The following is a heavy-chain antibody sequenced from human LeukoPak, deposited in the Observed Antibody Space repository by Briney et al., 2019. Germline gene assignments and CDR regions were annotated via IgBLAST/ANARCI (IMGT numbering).Heavy chain of an antibody. D-gene: IGHD6-19*01. CDR3: ARGIPGYSSGWYLTDY. CDR2: ISAYNGNT. V-gene: IGHV1-18*01. J-gene: IGHJ4*02. CDR1: GYTFTSYG. Sequence: ASVKVSCXASGYTFTSYGISWERQAPGQGLEWMGWISAYNGNTNYAQKLQGRVTMTTDTSTSTAYMELRSLRSDDTAVYYCARGIPGYSSGWYLTDYWGQGTLVTVSS.